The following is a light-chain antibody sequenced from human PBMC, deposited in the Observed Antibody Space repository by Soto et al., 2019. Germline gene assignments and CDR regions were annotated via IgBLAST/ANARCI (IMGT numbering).Light chain of an antibody. CDR2: GAS. CDR3: QQYGSSGT. V-gene: IGKV3-20*01. J-gene: IGKJ1*01. Sequence: EIVLTQSPGTLSLSPGERATLSCRASQSVRNNYLAWYQQKTGQAPRLLIYGASNSATGIPDRFSGSGSGTDFTLTISRLEPEDFAVYYCQQYGSSGTFGQGTKVEIK. CDR1: QSVRNNY.